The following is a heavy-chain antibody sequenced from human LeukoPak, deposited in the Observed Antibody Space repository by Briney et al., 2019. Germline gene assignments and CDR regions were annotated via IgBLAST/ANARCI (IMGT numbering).Heavy chain of an antibody. V-gene: IGHV4-59*08. J-gene: IGHJ3*02. CDR2: IYYSGST. D-gene: IGHD3-22*01. CDR1: GDSISSYY. Sequence: SETLSLTCTVSGDSISSYYWSWIRQPPGKGLEWIGCIYYSGSTNYNPSLKSRVTISVDTSKNQFSLKLSSVTAADTAVYYCARPIENSSGYSNNPGAFHIWGQGTMVTVSS. CDR3: ARPIENSSGYSNNPGAFHI.